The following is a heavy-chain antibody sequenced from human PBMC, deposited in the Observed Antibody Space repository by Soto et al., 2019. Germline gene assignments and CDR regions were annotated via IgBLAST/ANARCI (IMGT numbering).Heavy chain of an antibody. V-gene: IGHV1-58*01. D-gene: IGHD2-2*01. CDR3: AADFNRYQLLTYYYGMDV. J-gene: IGHJ6*02. CDR1: GFTFTSSA. CDR2: IVVGSGNT. Sequence: QMQLVQSGPEVKKPGTSVKVSCKASGFTFTSSAVQWVRQARGQRLEWIGWIVVGSGNTNYAQKFQERVTITRDMSTSTAYMELSSLRSEDTAVYYCAADFNRYQLLTYYYGMDVWGQGTTVTVSS.